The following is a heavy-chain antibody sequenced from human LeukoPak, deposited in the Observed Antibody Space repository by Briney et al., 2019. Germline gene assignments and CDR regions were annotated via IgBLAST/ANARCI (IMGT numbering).Heavy chain of an antibody. D-gene: IGHD3-3*02. CDR2: IKSEGEGATT. V-gene: IGHV3-15*01. CDR1: GFTIGTAW. CDR3: IAHFPYFYGFDV. J-gene: IGHJ6*04. Sequence: GVSLRLSCVSSGFTIGTAWMSWVRQAPGKGLEWLGHIKSEGEGATTDYAAPAKGRFAIPRDDSKNMIYLQMSSLKTDDTAIYYCIAHFPYFYGFDVWGKGTTVTVSS.